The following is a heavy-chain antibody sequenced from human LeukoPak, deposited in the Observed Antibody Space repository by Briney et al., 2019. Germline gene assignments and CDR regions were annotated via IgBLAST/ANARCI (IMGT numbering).Heavy chain of an antibody. J-gene: IGHJ5*02. CDR2: IKQEGSEK. Sequence: GGSLRLSCEASGFSFSTYWMSWVRQAPGKGLECVANIKQEGSEKNYVDSVKGRFTISRDNAKNSLYLQVNSLRVEDTAVYYCARGKGYFDPWGQGTLVTVSS. D-gene: IGHD2-2*01. CDR3: ARGKGYFDP. V-gene: IGHV3-7*01. CDR1: GFSFSTYW.